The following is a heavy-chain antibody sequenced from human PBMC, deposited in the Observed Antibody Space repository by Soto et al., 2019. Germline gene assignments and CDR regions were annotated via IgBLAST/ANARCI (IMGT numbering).Heavy chain of an antibody. CDR3: ANAAHMTTRLLLDY. Sequence: PGGSLRLSCAASGFTFRSYGMHWVRQAPGKGLEWVSTIASSENKKYYADSVKGRFTISRDNSKNTLYLQMSSLRAEDTAMYFCANAAHMTTRLLLDYWGQGTPVTVSS. CDR2: IASSENKK. D-gene: IGHD4-4*01. J-gene: IGHJ4*02. V-gene: IGHV3-23*01. CDR1: GFTFRSYG.